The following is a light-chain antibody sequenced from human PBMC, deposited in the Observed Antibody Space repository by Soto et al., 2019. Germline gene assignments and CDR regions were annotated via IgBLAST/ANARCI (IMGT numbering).Light chain of an antibody. CDR2: GAS. J-gene: IGKJ4*02. V-gene: IGKV3-20*01. CDR1: QSVSSSY. CDR3: QLGFT. Sequence: EMVLTHSPGTLSLSPGERATRSCRASQSVSSSYLAWYEQKPGQAPRLLIYGASSKATGIPDRCSGSGSGIYVTVTIVRREPDDFAVYYCQLGFTFGRGNNLQI.